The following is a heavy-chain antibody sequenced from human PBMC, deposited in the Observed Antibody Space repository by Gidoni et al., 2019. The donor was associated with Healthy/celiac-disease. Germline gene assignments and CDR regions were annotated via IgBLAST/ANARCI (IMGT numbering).Heavy chain of an antibody. D-gene: IGHD5-18*01. J-gene: IGHJ4*02. CDR3: TTDLGSYGGGGYVDY. Sequence: VQLVESGGGLVKPGGSLRLSCAASGFTFRNPGMSWVRQAPGKGLEWVGRIKSKTDGGTTDYAAPVKGRFTISRDDSKNTLYLQMNSLKTEDTAVYDCTTDLGSYGGGGYVDYWGQGTLVTVSS. V-gene: IGHV3-15*01. CDR2: IKSKTDGGTT. CDR1: GFTFRNPG.